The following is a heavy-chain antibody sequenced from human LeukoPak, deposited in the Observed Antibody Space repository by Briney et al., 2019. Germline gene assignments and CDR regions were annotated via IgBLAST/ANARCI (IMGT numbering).Heavy chain of an antibody. Sequence: SVKVSCKASGGTFSSYAISWVRQAPGQGLEWMGGIIPIFGTANYAQKFQGRVTITADESTSTAYMELSSLRSEDTAVYYCARVWPGSGYAFDDWGQGTVVTVSS. J-gene: IGHJ4*02. CDR3: ARVWPGSGYAFDD. CDR2: IIPIFGTA. V-gene: IGHV1-69*13. CDR1: GGTFSSYA. D-gene: IGHD5-12*01.